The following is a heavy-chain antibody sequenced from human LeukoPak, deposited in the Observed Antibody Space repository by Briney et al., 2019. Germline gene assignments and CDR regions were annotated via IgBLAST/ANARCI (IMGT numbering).Heavy chain of an antibody. CDR3: ARDTRAMVRGVINNFDY. D-gene: IGHD3-10*01. V-gene: IGHV3-48*04. CDR1: GFTFSRYS. CDR2: ISSSGSTI. J-gene: IGHJ4*02. Sequence: GGSLRLSCAASGFTFSRYSMNWVRQAPGKGLEWVSYISSSGSTIYYADSVKGRFTISRDNAKNSLYLQMNSLRAEDTAVYYCARDTRAMVRGVINNFDYWGQGTLVTVSS.